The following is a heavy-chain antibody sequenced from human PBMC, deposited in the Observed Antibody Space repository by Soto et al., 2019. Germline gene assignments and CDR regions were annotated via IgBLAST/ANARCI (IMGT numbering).Heavy chain of an antibody. D-gene: IGHD2-2*01. CDR3: AREVECSSTTCQNYYKYGMSV. CDR2: LSYDGRTK. V-gene: IGHV3-30*05. J-gene: IGHJ6*02. CDR1: GFTASRYG. Sequence: QVQLVESGGGVVQPGKSLRLSCAASGFTASRYGMHWVRQAPGKGLEWVATLSYDGRTKNYADSVKGRFTISRDNSKNTLYLQMDSLRHEDTAVYYCAREVECSSTTCQNYYKYGMSVWGQGAKVTVSS.